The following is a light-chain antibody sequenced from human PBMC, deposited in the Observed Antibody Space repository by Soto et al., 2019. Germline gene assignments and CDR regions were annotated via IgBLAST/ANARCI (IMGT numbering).Light chain of an antibody. CDR3: QQYSNWPPWT. Sequence: EIVMTQSPATLSVSPGERATLSCRASQSVSSNLAWYQQKHGHAPRLLIYCASSRATGIPARFSGSGSGTEFTLTISSLQSEDFAVYYCQQYSNWPPWTFGQGTKVEIK. V-gene: IGKV3-15*01. CDR1: QSVSSN. J-gene: IGKJ1*01. CDR2: CAS.